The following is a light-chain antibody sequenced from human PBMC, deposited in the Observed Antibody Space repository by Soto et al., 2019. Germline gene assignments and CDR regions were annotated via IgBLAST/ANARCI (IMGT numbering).Light chain of an antibody. V-gene: IGKV3-15*01. CDR1: QSVSSK. Sequence: EIVMTQSPATLSVSPGERATLSCRARQSVSSKLAWYQQKPGQAPRLLIYGASTRATGIPARFSGSGPGTEFTLSISSLQSEDFAVYYCQQYNESPYTFGQGTKLEIK. CDR3: QQYNESPYT. CDR2: GAS. J-gene: IGKJ2*01.